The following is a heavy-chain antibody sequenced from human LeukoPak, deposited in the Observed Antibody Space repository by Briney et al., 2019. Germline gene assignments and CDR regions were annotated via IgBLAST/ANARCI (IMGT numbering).Heavy chain of an antibody. D-gene: IGHD6-19*01. J-gene: IGHJ4*02. CDR1: GGSFSGYY. CDR3: ARSSGWYRGYFDY. Sequence: SETLSLTCAVYGGSFSGYYWSWIRQPPGKGLEWIGEINHSGSTNYNPSLKSRVTISVDTSKNQFSLKLSSVTAADTAVYYCARSSGWYRGYFDYWGQGTLVTVSS. V-gene: IGHV4-34*01. CDR2: INHSGST.